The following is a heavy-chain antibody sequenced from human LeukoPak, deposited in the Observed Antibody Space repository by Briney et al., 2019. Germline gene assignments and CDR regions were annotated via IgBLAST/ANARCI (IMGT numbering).Heavy chain of an antibody. CDR3: ARWGGDYYGMDV. D-gene: IGHD3-16*01. J-gene: IGHJ6*02. Sequence: GESLRLSCAASGFTFSDYYMSWVRQAPGKGLEWVSYISSGGSSIYYADSVKGRFTISRDNAKNSLYLQKNSLRAEDTAVYYCARWGGDYYGMDVWGQGTTVTVSS. CDR2: ISSGGSSI. V-gene: IGHV3-11*04. CDR1: GFTFSDYY.